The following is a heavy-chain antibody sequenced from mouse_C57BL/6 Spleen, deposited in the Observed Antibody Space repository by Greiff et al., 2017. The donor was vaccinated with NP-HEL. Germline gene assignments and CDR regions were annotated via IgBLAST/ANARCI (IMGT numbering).Heavy chain of an antibody. J-gene: IGHJ2*01. Sequence: VQLQQPGAELVKPGASVKLSCKASGYTFTSYWMQWVKQRPGQGLEWIGEIDPSDSYTNYNQKFKGKATLTVDTSSSTAYMQLSSLTSEDSAVYYCARRVGRGFDYWGQGTTLTVSS. CDR1: GYTFTSYW. CDR3: ARRVGRGFDY. CDR2: IDPSDSYT. V-gene: IGHV1-50*01. D-gene: IGHD4-1*01.